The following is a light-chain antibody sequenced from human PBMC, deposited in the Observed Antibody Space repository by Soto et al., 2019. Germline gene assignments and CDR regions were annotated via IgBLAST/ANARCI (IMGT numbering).Light chain of an antibody. Sequence: EVVLTQSPVTLSLSPGXRXTLSXXASQSVSSPYLAWYQQKPGQPPRLLIYGASSRATDIPDRFIGSGSGTEFTLTIARLAPEXXAMXYXQXYGSSPFTFGPGTKVDI. CDR1: QSVSSPY. J-gene: IGKJ3*01. CDR2: GAS. CDR3: QXYGSSPFT. V-gene: IGKV3-20*01.